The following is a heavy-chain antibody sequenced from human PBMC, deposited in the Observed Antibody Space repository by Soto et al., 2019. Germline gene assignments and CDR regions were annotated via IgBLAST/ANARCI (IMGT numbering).Heavy chain of an antibody. CDR3: ARTHVGVDVVVPAAIWHYYYYGMDV. J-gene: IGHJ6*02. CDR1: GFTFSSYA. Sequence: GGSLRLSCAASGFTFSSYAMHWVRQAPGKGLEWVAVISYDGSNKYYADSVKGRFTISRDNSKNTLYLQMNSLRAEDTAVYYCARTHVGVDVVVPAAIWHYYYYGMDVWGQGTTVTVSS. V-gene: IGHV3-30-3*01. D-gene: IGHD2-2*01. CDR2: ISYDGSNK.